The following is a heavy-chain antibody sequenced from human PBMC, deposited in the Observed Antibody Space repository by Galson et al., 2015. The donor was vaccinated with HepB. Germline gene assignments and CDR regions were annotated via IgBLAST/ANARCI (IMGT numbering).Heavy chain of an antibody. Sequence: SLRLSCAASGFTFSSYAMSWVRQAPGKGLEWVSAISGSGGSTYYADSVKGRFTISRDNSKNTLYLQMNSLRAEDTAVYYCAKDLGDYGDTTGDYWGQGTLVTVSS. CDR3: AKDLGDYGDTTGDY. V-gene: IGHV3-23*01. D-gene: IGHD4/OR15-4a*01. CDR2: ISGSGGST. CDR1: GFTFSSYA. J-gene: IGHJ4*02.